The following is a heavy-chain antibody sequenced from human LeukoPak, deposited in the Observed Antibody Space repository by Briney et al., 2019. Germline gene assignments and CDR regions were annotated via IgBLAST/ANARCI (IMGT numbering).Heavy chain of an antibody. D-gene: IGHD6-6*01. V-gene: IGHV1-24*01. Sequence: ASVKVSCKVSGYTLTELSMHWVRQAPGKGLEWMGGFDPEDGETIYAQKFQGRVTMTEDTSTDTAYMELSSLRSEDTAVYYCARGNRYSSSHTPVLVRKQRDYYYYMDVWGKGTTVTVSS. CDR2: FDPEDGET. CDR1: GYTLTELS. CDR3: ARGNRYSSSHTPVLVRKQRDYYYYMDV. J-gene: IGHJ6*03.